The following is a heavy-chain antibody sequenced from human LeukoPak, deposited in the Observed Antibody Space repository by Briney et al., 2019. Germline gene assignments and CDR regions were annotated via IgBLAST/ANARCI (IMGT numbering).Heavy chain of an antibody. J-gene: IGHJ5*02. CDR3: ARGRSSWYFGWFDP. CDR1: GYTFTGYY. V-gene: IGHV1-2*02. CDR2: INPNSGGT. D-gene: IGHD6-13*01. Sequence: ASVKVPCKASGYTFTGYYMHWVRQAPGQGLEWMGWINPNSGGTNYAQKFQGRVTMTRDTSISTAYMELSRLRSDDTAVYYCARGRSSWYFGWFDPWGQGTLVTVSS.